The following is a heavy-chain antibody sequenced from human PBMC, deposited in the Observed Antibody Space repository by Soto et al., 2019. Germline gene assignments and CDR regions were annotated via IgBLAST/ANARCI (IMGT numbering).Heavy chain of an antibody. CDR1: GGTFSSYT. D-gene: IGHD1-26*01. CDR3: ARAGYSGSYIPPPSPHEYFDY. J-gene: IGHJ4*02. Sequence: QVQLVQSGAEVKKPGSSVKVSCKASGGTFSSYTISWVRQAPGQGLEWMGRIIPILGIANYAQKFQGRVTITADKSTSTAYMGLSSLRSEDPAVYYCARAGYSGSYIPPPSPHEYFDYWGQGTLVTVSS. V-gene: IGHV1-69*02. CDR2: IIPILGIA.